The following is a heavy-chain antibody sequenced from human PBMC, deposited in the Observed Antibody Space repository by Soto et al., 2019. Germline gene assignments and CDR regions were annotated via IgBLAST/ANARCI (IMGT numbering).Heavy chain of an antibody. V-gene: IGHV3-30*18. J-gene: IGHJ4*02. CDR3: AKDGARGSASYLLDS. Sequence: QVQLVESGGGVVQPGRSLRLSCAAAGFTFSFYAIHWVRQAPGKGLEWVALLSYDGSSKYYADSVKGRFTISRENSKNTLYLQMNSLRTDDTAVYYCAKDGARGSASYLLDSWGQGTLVTVSS. CDR1: GFTFSFYA. D-gene: IGHD2-2*01. CDR2: LSYDGSSK.